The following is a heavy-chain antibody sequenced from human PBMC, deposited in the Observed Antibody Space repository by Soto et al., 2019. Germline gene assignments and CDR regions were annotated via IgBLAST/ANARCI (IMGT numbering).Heavy chain of an antibody. J-gene: IGHJ5*01. CDR3: GRVVEGATRHTDLDS. CDR2: IYYSGGA. CDR1: GGSMSSEGYY. Sequence: SETLSLTCTVSGGSMSSEGYYWGWIRQHPGKGLEWIGYIYYSGGAHYNSSLKSRVTISVDTANNQVSLRMRSLTAADTAVYYCGRVVEGATRHTDLDSWGQGTLVTVSS. D-gene: IGHD2-21*01. V-gene: IGHV4-39*01.